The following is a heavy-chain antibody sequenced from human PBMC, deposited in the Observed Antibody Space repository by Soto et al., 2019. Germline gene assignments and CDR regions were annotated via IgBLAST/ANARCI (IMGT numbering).Heavy chain of an antibody. V-gene: IGHV1-69*13. CDR3: ARAGIAAAGIGSWFDP. D-gene: IGHD6-13*01. Sequence: SVKVSCKASGGTFSSYAISWVRQAPGQGLEWMGGIIPIFGTANYAQKFQGRVTITADESTSTAYMELSSLRSEDTAVYYCARAGIAAAGIGSWFDPWGQGTLVTVSS. J-gene: IGHJ5*02. CDR1: GGTFSSYA. CDR2: IIPIFGTA.